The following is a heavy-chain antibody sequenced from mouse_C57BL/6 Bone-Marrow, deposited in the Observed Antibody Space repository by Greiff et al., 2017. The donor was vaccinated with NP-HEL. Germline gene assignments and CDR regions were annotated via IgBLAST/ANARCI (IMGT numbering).Heavy chain of an antibody. D-gene: IGHD2-3*01. Sequence: EVKVVESGGGLVKPGGSLKLSCAASGFTFSSYAMSWVRQTPEKRLEWVATISDGGSYTYYPDNVKGRFTISRANAKNNLYLQMSNLKSEDTAMYYCARDRENGYSYYGDWGKGTTLTVSS. J-gene: IGHJ2*01. V-gene: IGHV5-4*01. CDR2: ISDGGSYT. CDR3: ARDRENGYSYYGD. CDR1: GFTFSSYA.